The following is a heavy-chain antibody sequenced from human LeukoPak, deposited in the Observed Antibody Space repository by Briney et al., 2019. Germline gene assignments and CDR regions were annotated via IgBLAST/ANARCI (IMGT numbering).Heavy chain of an antibody. D-gene: IGHD2-2*01. J-gene: IGHJ4*02. CDR1: GFTFSSYS. CDR3: ARSYCSSTSCFLHY. Sequence: GGSLRLSCAASGFTFSSYSMNWVRQAPGKGLEWVSSISSSSYIYYADSVKGRFTISRDNAKNSLYLQMNSLRAEDTTVYYCARSYCSSTSCFLHYWGQGTLVIVSS. V-gene: IGHV3-21*01. CDR2: ISSSSYI.